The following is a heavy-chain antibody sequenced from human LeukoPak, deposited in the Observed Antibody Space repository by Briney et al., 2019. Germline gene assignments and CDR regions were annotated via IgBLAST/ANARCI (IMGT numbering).Heavy chain of an antibody. CDR1: GFTFSSYW. Sequence: GGSLRLSCAASGFTFSSYWMSWVRQAPGKGLEWVGRIKSKTDGGTTDYAAPVKGRFTISRDDSKNTLYLQMNSLKTEDTAVYYCTTDRIAARSGYWGQGTLVTVSS. V-gene: IGHV3-15*01. D-gene: IGHD6-6*01. CDR2: IKSKTDGGTT. CDR3: TTDRIAARSGY. J-gene: IGHJ4*02.